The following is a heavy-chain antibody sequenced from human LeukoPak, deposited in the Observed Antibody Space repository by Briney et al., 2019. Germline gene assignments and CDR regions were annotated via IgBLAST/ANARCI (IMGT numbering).Heavy chain of an antibody. Sequence: GGSLRLSCAASGFTFSSYVTNWVPAAPGEGLEWSSYLCFSGSNIYYADSGKGRFTISRDNAKNSLYLQMNSLRAEDTAVYYCARDRGIAVAGPAIDYWGQGTLVTVSS. CDR3: ARDRGIAVAGPAIDY. CDR1: GFTFSSYV. V-gene: IGHV3-48*03. D-gene: IGHD6-19*01. J-gene: IGHJ4*02. CDR2: LCFSGSNI.